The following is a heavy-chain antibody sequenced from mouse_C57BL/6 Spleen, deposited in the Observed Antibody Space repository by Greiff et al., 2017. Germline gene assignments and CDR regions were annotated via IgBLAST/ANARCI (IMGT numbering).Heavy chain of an antibody. J-gene: IGHJ1*03. CDR3: ARNYGSSWYFDV. V-gene: IGHV2-2*01. D-gene: IGHD1-1*01. CDR1: GFSLTSYG. CDR2: IWSGGST. Sequence: QVQLQQSGPGLVQPSQSLSITCTVSGFSLTSYGVHWVRQSPGKGLEWLGVIWSGGSTDDNAAFISRLSNSKDNSKSQVFFKMNSLQADDTAIYYCARNYGSSWYFDVWGTGTTVTVSS.